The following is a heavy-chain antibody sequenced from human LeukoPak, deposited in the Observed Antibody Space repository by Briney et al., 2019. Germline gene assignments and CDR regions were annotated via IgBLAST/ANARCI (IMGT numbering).Heavy chain of an antibody. CDR1: GFTFSSYC. V-gene: IGHV3-7*01. J-gene: IGHJ4*02. Sequence: GGSLRLSCAASGFTFSSYCMTWVRQAPGRGLEWVANIKQDGSEKYYVDYVKGRFTITRDNAKNSLFLQMNSLNAEDTAVYYCAGGLNRRARFDYWGQGTLVTVSS. CDR2: IKQDGSEK. D-gene: IGHD1-26*01. CDR3: AGGLNRRARFDY.